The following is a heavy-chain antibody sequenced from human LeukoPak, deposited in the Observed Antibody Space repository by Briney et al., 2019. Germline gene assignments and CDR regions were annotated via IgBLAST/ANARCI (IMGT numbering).Heavy chain of an antibody. D-gene: IGHD3-22*01. CDR3: ARGGSSGYYLNTYMDV. CDR2: IYSGGST. J-gene: IGHJ6*03. V-gene: IGHV3-66*02. CDR1: GFTVSSNY. Sequence: GGSLRLSCAASGFTVSSNYMSWVRQAPGKGLEWVSVIYSGGSTYYADSVKGRFTISRDNSKNTLYLQMNSLRAEDTAVYYCARGGSSGYYLNTYMDVWGKGTTVTVSS.